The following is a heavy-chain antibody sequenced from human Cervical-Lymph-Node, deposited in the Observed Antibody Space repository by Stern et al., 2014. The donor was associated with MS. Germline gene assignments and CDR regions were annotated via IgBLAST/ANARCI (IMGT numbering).Heavy chain of an antibody. D-gene: IGHD3-22*01. CDR3: ARDGYYYDSSGALYKKYFDY. Sequence: VQLGQSGGGLIQIGGSLRLSCAASGFTVKNYHMSWVRQAPGKGLAWVSVIHRGDRGDKTYYSDSVKGRFTISRDDSRNTVFLQMNNVRVEDTAVYSCARDGYYYDSSGALYKKYFDYWGQGTRVTVSS. CDR2: IHRGDRGDKT. V-gene: IGHV3-53*01. J-gene: IGHJ4*02. CDR1: GFTVKNYH.